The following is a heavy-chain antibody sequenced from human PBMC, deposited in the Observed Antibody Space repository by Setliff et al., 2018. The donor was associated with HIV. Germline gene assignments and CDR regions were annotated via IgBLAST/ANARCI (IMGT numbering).Heavy chain of an antibody. CDR3: ARGSLYSSSSCFDY. J-gene: IGHJ4*02. CDR2: IYHNGNT. D-gene: IGHD6-13*01. Sequence: SETLSLTCTVSSYSISSGYFWGWIRQPPGKGLEWIGTIYHNGNTYYNPSLKSRVTISVDTSKNQFSLKLSSVTAADTAVYYCARGSLYSSSSCFDYWGQGTLVTVSS. V-gene: IGHV4-38-2*02. CDR1: SYSISSGYF.